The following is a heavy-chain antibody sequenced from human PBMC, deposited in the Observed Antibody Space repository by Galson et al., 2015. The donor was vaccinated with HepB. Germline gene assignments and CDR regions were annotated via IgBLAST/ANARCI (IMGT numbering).Heavy chain of an antibody. D-gene: IGHD1-1*01. CDR2: MNPNSGNT. CDR1: GYTFTSYD. Sequence: SVKVSCKASGYTFTSYDINWVRQATGQGLEWMGWMNPNSGNTGYAQKFQGRVTMTRNTSISTAYMELSSLRSEDTAVYYCARGGYELEPNTYYYYYMDVWGKGTTVTVSS. V-gene: IGHV1-8*01. J-gene: IGHJ6*03. CDR3: ARGGYELEPNTYYYYYMDV.